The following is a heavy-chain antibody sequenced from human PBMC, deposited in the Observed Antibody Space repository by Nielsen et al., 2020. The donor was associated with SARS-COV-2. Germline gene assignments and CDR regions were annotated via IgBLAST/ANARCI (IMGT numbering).Heavy chain of an antibody. CDR1: GASISSGAYY. D-gene: IGHD3-22*01. CDR2: FYNSGST. V-gene: IGHV4-31*03. Sequence: SETLSLTCTVSGASISSGAYYWSWIRQHPGKGLEWIGYFYNSGSTYNSPPLKSRVTISVDTSKNQLSLRLTSVAAADTAVYYCARGFYDSGGYPIFDYWGQGTLVTVSS. CDR3: ARGFYDSGGYPIFDY. J-gene: IGHJ4*02.